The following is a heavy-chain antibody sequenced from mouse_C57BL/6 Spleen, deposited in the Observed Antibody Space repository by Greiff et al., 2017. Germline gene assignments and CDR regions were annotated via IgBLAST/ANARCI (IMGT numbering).Heavy chain of an antibody. D-gene: IGHD2-5*01. V-gene: IGHV1-52*01. J-gene: IGHJ3*01. Sequence: QVQLQQPGAELVRPGSSVKLSCKASGYTFTSYWMHWVKQRPIQGLEWIGNIDPSDSETHYNQKFKDKATLTVDKSSSTAYMQLSSLTSEDSAVYDCARDYYSNYPAWFAYWGQGTLVTVSA. CDR1: GYTFTSYW. CDR2: IDPSDSET. CDR3: ARDYYSNYPAWFAY.